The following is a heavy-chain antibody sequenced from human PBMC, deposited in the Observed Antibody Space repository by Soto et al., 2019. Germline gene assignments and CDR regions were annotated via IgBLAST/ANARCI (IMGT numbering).Heavy chain of an antibody. J-gene: IGHJ3*02. CDR1: GFTFSSYS. Sequence: EVQLVESGGGLVKPGGSLRLSCAASGFTFSSYSMNWVRQAPGKGLEWVSSISSSSSYIYYADSVKGRFTISRDNAKHSLYLQMNSLRAEDTAVYYFARASRSDAFDIWGQGTMVTVSS. CDR3: ARASRSDAFDI. V-gene: IGHV3-21*01. CDR2: ISSSSSYI.